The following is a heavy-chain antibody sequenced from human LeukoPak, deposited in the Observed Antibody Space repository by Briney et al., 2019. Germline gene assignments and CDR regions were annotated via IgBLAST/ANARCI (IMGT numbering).Heavy chain of an antibody. V-gene: IGHV4-4*07. CDR3: ARDPSRYDYYFDY. J-gene: IGHJ4*01. D-gene: IGHD5-12*01. Sequence: PSETPCLTCTVSGGSISSYYWSWIRQPAGKGLEWIGRIYTSGSTNYNPSLKSRVTMSVHTSQNQFSLTASSAIAEDTAVYYCARDPSRYDYYFDYWGQGTLVTVSS. CDR2: IYTSGST. CDR1: GGSISSYY.